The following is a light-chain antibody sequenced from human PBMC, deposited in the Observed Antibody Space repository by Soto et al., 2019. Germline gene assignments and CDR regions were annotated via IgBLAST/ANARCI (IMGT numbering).Light chain of an antibody. CDR2: AAS. V-gene: IGKV1-6*01. CDR3: LQDYSYPWT. Sequence: IQMTQSPSSLSASVGDTVTITCRASQGIRNDLGWYQQKPGKAPKLLIHAASSLESGVPTRFSGSGSGTDFTFTISSLQAEDFATYYCLQDYSYPWTFGQGTKWIS. CDR1: QGIRND. J-gene: IGKJ1*01.